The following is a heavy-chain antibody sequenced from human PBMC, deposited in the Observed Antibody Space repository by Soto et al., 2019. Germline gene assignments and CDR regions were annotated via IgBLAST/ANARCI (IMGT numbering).Heavy chain of an antibody. CDR1: GGTFSSYA. V-gene: IGHV1-69*01. CDR3: ATQILRIAAAGREGSFDY. CDR2: IIPIFGTA. D-gene: IGHD6-13*01. Sequence: QVQLVQSGAKVKNPDSSVKVSCKASGGTFSSYAISWVRQAPGQWLEWMGGIIPIFGTANYAQKFQGRVTITADESTSTAYMELSSLRSEDTAVYYCATQILRIAAAGREGSFDYWGQGTLVTVSS. J-gene: IGHJ4*02.